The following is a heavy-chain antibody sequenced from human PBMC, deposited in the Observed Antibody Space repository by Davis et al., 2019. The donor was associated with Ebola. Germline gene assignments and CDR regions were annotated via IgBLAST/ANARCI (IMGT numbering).Heavy chain of an antibody. D-gene: IGHD6-19*01. V-gene: IGHV1-18*01. CDR2: ISAYNGHT. CDR3: ARGRNGGWDFDY. CDR1: GYTFNSHG. Sequence: AASVKVSCKASGYTFNSHGISWVRQAPGQGLEWMAWISAYNGHTNYAQKIQGRLTLTTDTSTSTVYMELRSLTSDDPAEYYCARGRNGGWDFDYWGQGTRVTVSS. J-gene: IGHJ4*02.